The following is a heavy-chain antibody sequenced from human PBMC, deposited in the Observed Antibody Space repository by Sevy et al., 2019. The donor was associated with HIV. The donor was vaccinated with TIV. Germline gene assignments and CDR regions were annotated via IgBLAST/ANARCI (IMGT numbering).Heavy chain of an antibody. CDR2: FYTGSKT. J-gene: IGHJ6*02. Sequence: GGSLRLSCAVSGFPVSSSYMNWVRQAPGKGLEWVSVFYTGSKTDYADSVKGRFTISRDNSKNTLYLQMNGLRAEDTAVYYCARDKNAYYYGLDVWGQRTTVTVSS. CDR1: GFPVSSSY. V-gene: IGHV3-53*01. CDR3: ARDKNAYYYGLDV.